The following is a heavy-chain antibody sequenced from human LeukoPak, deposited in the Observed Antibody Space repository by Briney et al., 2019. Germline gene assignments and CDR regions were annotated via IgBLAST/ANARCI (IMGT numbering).Heavy chain of an antibody. CDR3: ARERPTYYYDSSGYYYHAFDI. CDR1: GGSFSGYY. D-gene: IGHD3-22*01. Sequence: SQTLSLTCAVYGGSFSGYYWSWTRQPPGKGLEWIGEINHSGSTNYNPSLKSRVTISVDTSKNQFSLKLSSVTAADTAVYYCARERPTYYYDSSGYYYHAFDIWGQGTMVTVSS. J-gene: IGHJ3*02. CDR2: INHSGST. V-gene: IGHV4-34*01.